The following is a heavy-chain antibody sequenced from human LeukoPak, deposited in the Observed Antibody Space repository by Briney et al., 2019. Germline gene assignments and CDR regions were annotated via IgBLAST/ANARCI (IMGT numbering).Heavy chain of an antibody. CDR3: ARGWSSTSYLPDDF. CDR2: ISSSGSTI. J-gene: IGHJ4*02. V-gene: IGHV3-48*03. CDR1: GFTFSSYE. Sequence: GGSLRLSCAASGFTFSSYEMNWVRQAPGKGLEWVSYISSSGSTIYYADSVKGRFTISRDNAKKSLSLQMNSLRAEDTAVYYCARGWSSTSYLPDDFWGQGTLVIVSS. D-gene: IGHD6-13*01.